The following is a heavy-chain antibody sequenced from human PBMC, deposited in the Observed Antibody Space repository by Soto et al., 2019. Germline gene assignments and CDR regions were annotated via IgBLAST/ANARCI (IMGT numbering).Heavy chain of an antibody. CDR1: GFMFSSEA. Sequence: EVKLLESGGGLVQPGGSLRLSCAASGFMFSSEAMTWVRQVPGKGLQWVALVSGGGGDTHYRDSVKGRFIISRDNSKNTVYLQMNSLRAEDTAVYHCAKTGVRSGLWEALDVWGPGAMVIVSS. D-gene: IGHD3-16*01. CDR2: VSGGGGDT. V-gene: IGHV3-23*01. J-gene: IGHJ3*01. CDR3: AKTGVRSGLWEALDV.